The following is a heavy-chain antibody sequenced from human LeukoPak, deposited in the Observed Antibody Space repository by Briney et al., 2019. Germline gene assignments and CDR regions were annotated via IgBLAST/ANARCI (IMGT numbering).Heavy chain of an antibody. CDR1: GFTFRGYW. V-gene: IGHV3-7*01. CDR2: MKLDGSEE. CDR3: ARWARYCSSGSCYSWFDS. Sequence: GGSLRLSCAASGFTFRGYWMSWVRQAPGKGLEWVANMKLDGSEEYYVDSVKGRFTISSDNAKNSLYLQMNSLRVDDTAVYYCARWARYCSSGSCYSWFDSWGQGTLVTVSS. D-gene: IGHD2-15*01. J-gene: IGHJ5*01.